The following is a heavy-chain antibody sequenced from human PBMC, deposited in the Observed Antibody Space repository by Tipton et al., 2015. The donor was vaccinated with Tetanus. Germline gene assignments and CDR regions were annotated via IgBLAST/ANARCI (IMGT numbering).Heavy chain of an antibody. J-gene: IGHJ4*02. D-gene: IGHD3-10*01. CDR1: GGSVRGGSYQ. CDR2: ISNSGST. CDR3: VRANYYYPKKGPFDF. V-gene: IGHV4-61*01. Sequence: TLSLTCTVSGGSVRGGSYQWNWIRQTPGKGLEWLAYISNSGSTNSNYSLKSRISISRDTSKNQFSLRLTSVTAADTAVYYCVRANYYYPKKGPFDFWGQGTLVIVSS.